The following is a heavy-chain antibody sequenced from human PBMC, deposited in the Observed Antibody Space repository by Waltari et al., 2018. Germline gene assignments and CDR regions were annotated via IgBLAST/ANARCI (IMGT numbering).Heavy chain of an antibody. J-gene: IGHJ4*02. V-gene: IGHV3-30*18. CDR2: ISYDGSNK. D-gene: IGHD2-15*01. Sequence: QVQLVESGGGVVQPGRSLRLSCAASGFTFSSYGMHWVRQAPGKGLEWVAVISYDGSNKYYADSVKGRFTISRDNSKNTLYLQMNSLRAEDTAVYYCAKGLQASGGGLYYFDYWGQGTLVTVSS. CDR3: AKGLQASGGGLYYFDY. CDR1: GFTFSSYG.